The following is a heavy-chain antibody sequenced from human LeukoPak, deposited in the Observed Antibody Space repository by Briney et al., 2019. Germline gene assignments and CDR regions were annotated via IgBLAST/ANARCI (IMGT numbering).Heavy chain of an antibody. D-gene: IGHD6-13*01. CDR1: GFTFSSYA. CDR3: ARDMKGSSWYHLSTYYFDY. CDR2: IKQDGSEK. Sequence: PGGSLRLSCAASGFTFSSYAMHWVRQAPGKGLEWVANIKQDGSEKYYVDSVKGRFTISRDNAKNSLYLQMNSLRAEDTAVYYCARDMKGSSWYHLSTYYFDYWGQGTLVTVSS. V-gene: IGHV3-7*01. J-gene: IGHJ4*02.